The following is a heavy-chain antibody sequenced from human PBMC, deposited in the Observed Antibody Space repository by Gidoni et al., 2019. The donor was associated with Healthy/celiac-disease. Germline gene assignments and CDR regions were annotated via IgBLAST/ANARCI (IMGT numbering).Heavy chain of an antibody. Sequence: EVQLVESGGGLVQPGRSLRLSCAASGFRFDNYAMHWVRQAPGKGLEWVSGISWNSVTIDYADAVKGRFTISRDNAENSLFLEMNSLRTEDTAFYYCAKDRGLRGGFFDCWGPGTLITVSS. CDR2: ISWNSVTI. CDR1: GFRFDNYA. V-gene: IGHV3-9*01. J-gene: IGHJ4*02. D-gene: IGHD3-16*01. CDR3: AKDRGLRGGFFDC.